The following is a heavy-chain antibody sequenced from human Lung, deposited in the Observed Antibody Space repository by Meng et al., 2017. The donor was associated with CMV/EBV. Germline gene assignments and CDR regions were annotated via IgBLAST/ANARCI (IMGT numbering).Heavy chain of an antibody. CDR2: TTSESSYI. CDR1: GFTFSYYT. J-gene: IGHJ6*02. CDR3: ARIFEHGGELPITPLDYYGIDF. V-gene: IGHV3-21*01. D-gene: IGHD3-10*01. Sequence: SCAASGFTFSYYTMNWVRQAPGKGLEWVSSTTSESSYIFYADSVKGRFTVSRDNAKNSLYLQMNSLRAEDTAVYYCARIFEHGGELPITPLDYYGIDFXGQGXTVTVSS.